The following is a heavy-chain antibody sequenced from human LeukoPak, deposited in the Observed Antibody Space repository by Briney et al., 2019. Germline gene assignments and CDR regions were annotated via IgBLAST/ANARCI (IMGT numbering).Heavy chain of an antibody. CDR3: ARETIGTNDY. D-gene: IGHD5-24*01. CDR1: GFTFSSYP. J-gene: IGHJ4*02. CDR2: ISSNGDTT. V-gene: IGHV3-64*01. Sequence: GGSLTLPCAASGFTFSSYPMHWLRQAPGKGLEYVSAISSNGDTTYYANSVRGRFTISRDNSKNTLYLQMGSLRTEDMAIYYCARETIGTNDYWGQGTLVTVSS.